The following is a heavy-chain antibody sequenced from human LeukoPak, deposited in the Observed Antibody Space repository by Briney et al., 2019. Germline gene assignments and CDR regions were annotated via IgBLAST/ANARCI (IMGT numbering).Heavy chain of an antibody. V-gene: IGHV1-18*01. Sequence: ASVKVSCKASGYTFTSYGISWVRQAPGQGLEWMGWISAYNGNTNYEQKFQGRVTITTDTSTSTAYMELKGLRSDDTAVYYCARQYSSSFQYWFDPWGQGTLVTVSS. CDR1: GYTFTSYG. J-gene: IGHJ5*02. CDR3: ARQYSSSFQYWFDP. D-gene: IGHD6-6*01. CDR2: ISAYNGNT.